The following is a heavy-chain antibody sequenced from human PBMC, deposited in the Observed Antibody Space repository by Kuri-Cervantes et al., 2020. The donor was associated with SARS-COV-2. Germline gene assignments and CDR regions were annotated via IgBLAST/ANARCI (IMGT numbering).Heavy chain of an antibody. V-gene: IGHV3-30*15. Sequence: GESLKISCAASGFTFSSCAMHWVRLAPGKGLEWVAFILYDGSNEYYADSVRGRFTISRDNSNNTLYLQVSRLRAEDTALYYCAKDRVGVLDSWGQGTQVTVSS. CDR2: ILYDGSNE. D-gene: IGHD2-21*01. CDR1: GFTFSSCA. J-gene: IGHJ5*01. CDR3: AKDRVGVLDS.